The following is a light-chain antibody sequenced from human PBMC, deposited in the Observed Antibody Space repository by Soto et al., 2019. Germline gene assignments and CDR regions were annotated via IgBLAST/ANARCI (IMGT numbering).Light chain of an antibody. V-gene: IGKV3-11*01. Sequence: EIVLTQSPATLSLSPGERATLSCRASQIVSSYLAWYQQKPGQAPRLLIYDASNRATGIPARFSGSGSGTDFTLTISSLETEDFSVYYCQKRSNWPPWTFGQGTKVEIK. CDR3: QKRSNWPPWT. CDR1: QIVSSY. J-gene: IGKJ1*01. CDR2: DAS.